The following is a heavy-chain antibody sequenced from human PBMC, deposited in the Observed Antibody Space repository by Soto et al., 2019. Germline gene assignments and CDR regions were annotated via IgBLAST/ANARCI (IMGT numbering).Heavy chain of an antibody. J-gene: IGHJ6*02. Sequence: GGSLRLSCAASGFTFDDYAIHWVRQAPGKGLEWVSLISGDGGSTYYADSVKGRFTISRDNSKNSLYLQMNSLRTEDTALYYCAKDGQPGYCSGGSCYYYYYGMDVWGQGTTVTVSS. CDR1: GFTFDDYA. CDR2: ISGDGGST. CDR3: AKDGQPGYCSGGSCYYYYYGMDV. D-gene: IGHD2-15*01. V-gene: IGHV3-43*02.